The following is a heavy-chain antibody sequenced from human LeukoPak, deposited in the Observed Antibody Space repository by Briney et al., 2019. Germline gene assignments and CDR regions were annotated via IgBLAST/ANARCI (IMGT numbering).Heavy chain of an antibody. CDR1: GGSISSSTYW. J-gene: IGHJ4*02. CDR2: IYYSGST. D-gene: IGHD3-10*01. V-gene: IGHV4-39*01. Sequence: SETLSLTCSVSGGSISSSTYWWAWIRQPPGKGLEWIGSIYYSGSTHYNPSLKSRVTISVDTSNNQFSLQLTSVTAADTAVYYCARQYGSGFWFFDNWGQGTLVTVSS. CDR3: ARQYGSGFWFFDN.